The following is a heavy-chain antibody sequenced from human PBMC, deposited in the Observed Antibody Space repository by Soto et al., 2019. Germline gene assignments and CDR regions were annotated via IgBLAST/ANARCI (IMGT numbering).Heavy chain of an antibody. V-gene: IGHV3-74*01. D-gene: IGHD3-3*01. J-gene: IGHJ5*02. CDR2: ISGDGSST. Sequence: GGSLRLSCAASGFTFSMYAMSWVRQAPGKGLVWVSRISGDGSSTSYADSVKGRFTISRDNAKNTLYLQMNSLRAEDTAVYYSARDLNYDFGSGYYPPLGFDPWGQGTLVTLSS. CDR1: GFTFSMYA. CDR3: ARDLNYDFGSGYYPPLGFDP.